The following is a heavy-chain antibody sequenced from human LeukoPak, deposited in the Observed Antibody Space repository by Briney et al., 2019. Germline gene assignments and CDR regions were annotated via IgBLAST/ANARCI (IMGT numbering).Heavy chain of an antibody. CDR1: GFTFSSYA. J-gene: IGHJ5*02. CDR2: ISGSGGST. D-gene: IGHD6-13*01. Sequence: GGSLRLSCAASGFTFSSYAMSWVRQAPGKGLEWVSAISGSGGSTYYADSVKGRFTISRDNSKNTLYLQMNCLRAEDTAVYYCAKRLTGWQQLVAGGWFDPWGQGTLVTVSS. V-gene: IGHV3-23*01. CDR3: AKRLTGWQQLVAGGWFDP.